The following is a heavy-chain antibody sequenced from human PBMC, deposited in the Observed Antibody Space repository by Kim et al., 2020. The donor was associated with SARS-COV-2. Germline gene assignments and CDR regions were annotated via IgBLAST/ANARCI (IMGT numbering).Heavy chain of an antibody. CDR3: ARAPIVIVPAARLFVL. V-gene: IGHV4-34*01. Sequence: SETLSLTCAVFGGSFNNYYWTWIRQPPGKGLEWIGESTHGGGASYNPSLKSRVTVSVDTSRNQFSLNLSSVTAADTAVYFCARAPIVIVPAARLFVLWGQGTLVAVSS. D-gene: IGHD2-2*01. J-gene: IGHJ1*01. CDR1: GGSFNNYY. CDR2: STHGGGA.